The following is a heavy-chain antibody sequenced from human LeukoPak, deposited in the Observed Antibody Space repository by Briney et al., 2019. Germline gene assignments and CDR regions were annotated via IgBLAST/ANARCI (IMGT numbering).Heavy chain of an antibody. CDR1: GYTFTSYG. J-gene: IGHJ4*02. V-gene: IGHV1-18*01. D-gene: IGHD2-2*01. Sequence: ASVKVSCKASGYTFTSYGISWVRQAPGQGLEWMGWISAYNGNTNYAQKLQGRVTMTTDTSTSTAYMELRSLRSDDTAVYYCARLTLGYCSSTSCPRLNDYWDQGTLVTVSS. CDR3: ARLTLGYCSSTSCPRLNDY. CDR2: ISAYNGNT.